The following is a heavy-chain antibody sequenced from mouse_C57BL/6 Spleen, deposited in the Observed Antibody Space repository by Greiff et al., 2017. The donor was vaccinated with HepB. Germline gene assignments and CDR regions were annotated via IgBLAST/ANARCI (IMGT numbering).Heavy chain of an antibody. CDR2: IYPGDGDT. CDR3: ARDLGNYYGSSYGFAY. CDR1: GYAFSSSW. J-gene: IGHJ3*01. V-gene: IGHV1-82*01. D-gene: IGHD1-1*01. Sequence: QVQLQQSGPELVKPGASVKISCKASGYAFSSSWMNWVKQRPGKGLEWIGRIYPGDGDTNYNGKFKGKATLTADKSSSTAYMQLSSLTSEDSAVYFCARDLGNYYGSSYGFAYWGQGTLVTVSA.